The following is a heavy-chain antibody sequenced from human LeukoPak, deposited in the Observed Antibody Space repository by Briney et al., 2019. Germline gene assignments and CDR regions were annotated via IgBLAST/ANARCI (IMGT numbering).Heavy chain of an antibody. CDR3: AREWELLLDY. Sequence: SETLSLTCAVSGYSISSSYYWGWIRQPPGKGLEWIGSIYYSGSTYYNPSLKSRVTISVDTPKNQFSLKLSSVTAADTAVYYCAREWELLLDYWGQGTLVTVSS. CDR2: IYYSGST. J-gene: IGHJ4*02. CDR1: GYSISSSYY. V-gene: IGHV4-38-2*01. D-gene: IGHD1-26*01.